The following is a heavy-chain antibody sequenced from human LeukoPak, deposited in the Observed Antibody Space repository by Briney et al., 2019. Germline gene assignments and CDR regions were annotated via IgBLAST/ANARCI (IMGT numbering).Heavy chain of an antibody. D-gene: IGHD5-12*01. CDR3: ARVSSGYDQTTDFDY. Sequence: GGSLRLSCAASGFTFSSYSMNWVRQAPGKGLEWVASISNSGSYKYYADSVKGRFTISRDNAKNTLYLQMNSLRAEDTAVYYCARVSSGYDQTTDFDYWGQGPLVTVSS. V-gene: IGHV3-21*01. CDR1: GFTFSSYS. J-gene: IGHJ4*02. CDR2: ISNSGSYK.